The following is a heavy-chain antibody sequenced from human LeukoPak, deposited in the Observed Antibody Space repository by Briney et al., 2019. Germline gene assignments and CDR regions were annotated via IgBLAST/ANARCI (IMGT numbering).Heavy chain of an antibody. J-gene: IGHJ4*02. CDR3: AKPRLRGGYLFDY. CDR1: GFTFSSYG. Sequence: GGSLRLSCAASGFTFSSYGMHWVRQAPGKGLEWMAVVSDDGSNKYYEDSVRGRFTISRDNPKNTLYLQMSSLRDEDTAAYYCAKPRLRGGYLFDYWGQGTLVTVSS. CDR2: VSDDGSNK. D-gene: IGHD5-12*01. V-gene: IGHV3-30*18.